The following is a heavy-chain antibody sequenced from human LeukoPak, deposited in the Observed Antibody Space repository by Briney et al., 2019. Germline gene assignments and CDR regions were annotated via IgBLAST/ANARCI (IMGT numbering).Heavy chain of an antibody. V-gene: IGHV3-21*01. Sequence: GGPLRLSCAASGFTFSSYSMNWVRQAPGKGLEWVSSISSSSSYIYYADSVKGRFTISRDNAKNSLYLQMNSLRAEDTAVYYCARDRDSSGWIDYWGQGTLVTVSS. D-gene: IGHD6-19*01. CDR1: GFTFSSYS. CDR2: ISSSSSYI. CDR3: ARDRDSSGWIDY. J-gene: IGHJ4*02.